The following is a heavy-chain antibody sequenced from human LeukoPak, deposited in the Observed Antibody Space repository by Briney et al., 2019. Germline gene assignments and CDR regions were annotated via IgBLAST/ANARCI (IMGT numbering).Heavy chain of an antibody. CDR2: VNLQGST. J-gene: IGHJ4*02. Sequence: SETLSLTCGVSGGSITNTNYWTWVRQPPRTGLEWIGEVNLQGSTNYNPSLMGRDAISVDTSENHISLQLTSVTAADTAVYYCAREGGPYRPLDYSGQGTLVTVSS. CDR3: AREGGPYRPLDY. V-gene: IGHV4-4*02. CDR1: GGSITNTNY.